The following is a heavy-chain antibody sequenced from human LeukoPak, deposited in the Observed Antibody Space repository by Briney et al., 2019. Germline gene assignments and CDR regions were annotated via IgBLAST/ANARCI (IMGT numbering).Heavy chain of an antibody. CDR3: ARDGPAADWDLEY. J-gene: IGHJ4*02. V-gene: IGHV3-74*01. CDR1: GFTFSSDW. Sequence: GGSLRLSRAASGFTFSSDWMHCVRQVPGKKLMWVSEIKTDGSSTIYADSVKGRFTVSRDNAKSTLYLQIHSLRVEDTAIYYCARDGPAADWDLEYWGQGTLVTASP. D-gene: IGHD3-9*01. CDR2: IKTDGSST.